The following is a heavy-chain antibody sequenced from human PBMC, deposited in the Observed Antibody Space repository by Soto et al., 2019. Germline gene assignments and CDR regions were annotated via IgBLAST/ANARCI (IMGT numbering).Heavy chain of an antibody. J-gene: IGHJ3*02. Sequence: XXTLSLPFTLSGSSISSGRSYWSWIRQHPGKGLEYIGYIYYSGSTNYNPSLKSRVTISVDTSKNQFSLKLSSVTAADTAVYYCARDLGSAAFDIWGQGTMVTVS. CDR1: GSSISSGRSY. CDR2: IYYSGST. V-gene: IGHV4-61*01. D-gene: IGHD1-26*01. CDR3: ARDLGSAAFDI.